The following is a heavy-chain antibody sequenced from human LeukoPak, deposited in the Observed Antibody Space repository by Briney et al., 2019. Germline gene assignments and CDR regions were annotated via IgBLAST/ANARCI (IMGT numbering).Heavy chain of an antibody. Sequence: PTETLSLTCTVSGGSISNSSYYWGWIRQPPGEGLEWIGSIYYSGSTYYNPSLKSRVTISVDTSKNQFSLKLSSVTAADTAVYYCARLQTTVTTYNWFDPWGQGTLVTVSS. J-gene: IGHJ5*02. CDR2: IYYSGST. CDR3: ARLQTTVTTYNWFDP. CDR1: GGSISNSSYY. V-gene: IGHV4-39*01. D-gene: IGHD4-17*01.